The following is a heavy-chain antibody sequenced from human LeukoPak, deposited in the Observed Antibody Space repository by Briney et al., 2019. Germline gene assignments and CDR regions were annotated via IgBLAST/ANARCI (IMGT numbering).Heavy chain of an antibody. Sequence: GGSLRLSCAASEFTFSGFSMHWIRQAPGRGLEYVSAINGNGDKTFYTDSVRGRFTIFRDNSKNTLFLQMGSLRGEDTALYFCARIGMENFYDLWGQGTLVTVSS. J-gene: IGHJ5*02. D-gene: IGHD2/OR15-2a*01. V-gene: IGHV3-64*02. CDR1: EFTFSGFS. CDR2: INGNGDKT. CDR3: ARIGMENFYDL.